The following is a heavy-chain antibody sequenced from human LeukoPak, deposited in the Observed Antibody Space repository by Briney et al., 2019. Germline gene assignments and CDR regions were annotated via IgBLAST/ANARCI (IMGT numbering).Heavy chain of an antibody. CDR2: INPNSGGT. D-gene: IGHD2-15*01. Sequence: ASVKVSCKASGYTFTGYYMHWVRQAPGQGLEWMGWINPNSGGTNYAQKFQGRVTMTRDTSISTAYMELSSLRYDDTALYYCARGYCNGGTCYSQDYWGQGTLVTVSS. CDR3: ARGYCNGGTCYSQDY. V-gene: IGHV1-2*02. J-gene: IGHJ4*02. CDR1: GYTFTGYY.